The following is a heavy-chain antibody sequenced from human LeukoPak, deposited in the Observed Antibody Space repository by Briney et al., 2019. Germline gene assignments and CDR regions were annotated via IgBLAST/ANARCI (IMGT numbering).Heavy chain of an antibody. Sequence: PGGSLRLSCAASGFTFSGSAMHWVRQASGKGLEWVGRIRSKANSYATAYAASVKGRFTISRDDSKNTAYLQMNSLKTEDTAVYYCTRQEGAVADPFDYWGQGTLVTVSS. CDR1: GFTFSGSA. J-gene: IGHJ4*02. CDR2: IRSKANSYAT. V-gene: IGHV3-73*01. D-gene: IGHD6-19*01. CDR3: TRQEGAVADPFDY.